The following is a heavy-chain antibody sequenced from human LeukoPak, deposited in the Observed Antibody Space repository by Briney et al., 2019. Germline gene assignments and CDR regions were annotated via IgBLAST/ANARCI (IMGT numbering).Heavy chain of an antibody. V-gene: IGHV3-23*01. Sequence: GGSLRLSCAASGFTFSSYAMSWVRQAPGKGLEWVSAISGSGGSTYYADSVKGRFTISSDNSKNTLYPQMNSLRAEDTAVYYCATGAYCGGDCWYYYGMDVWGQGTTVTVSS. J-gene: IGHJ6*02. D-gene: IGHD2-21*02. CDR1: GFTFSSYA. CDR3: ATGAYCGGDCWYYYGMDV. CDR2: ISGSGGST.